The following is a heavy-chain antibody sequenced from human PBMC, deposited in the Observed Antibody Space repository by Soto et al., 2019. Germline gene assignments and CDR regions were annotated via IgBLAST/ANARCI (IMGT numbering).Heavy chain of an antibody. J-gene: IGHJ4*02. V-gene: IGHV4-31*03. CDR2: IYYSGST. CDR1: GGSISSGGYY. CDR3: ARAHTDMAHFDY. Sequence: SETLSLTCTVSGGSISSGGYYWSWIRQHPGKGLEWIGYIYYSGSTYYNPSLKSRVTISVDTSKNQFSLKLSSVTAADTAVYYCARAHTDMAHFDYRRQGTLVTVYS. D-gene: IGHD5-18*01.